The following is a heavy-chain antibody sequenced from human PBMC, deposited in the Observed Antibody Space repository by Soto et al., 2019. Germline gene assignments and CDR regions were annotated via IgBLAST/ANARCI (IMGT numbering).Heavy chain of an antibody. CDR2: TFYRSKWYS. J-gene: IGHJ6*02. V-gene: IGHV6-1*01. CDR1: GDSVSSNSGA. Sequence: PSPTLSLTCAISGDSVSSNSGAWSWIRQSPSRGLEWLGRTFYRSKWYSDYAVSLRGRITINSDTSKNQFSLQLNSVTPEDTAICFCARDGGGYSTSFAMDVWGQGTPVTVSS. CDR3: ARDGGGYSTSFAMDV. D-gene: IGHD6-6*01.